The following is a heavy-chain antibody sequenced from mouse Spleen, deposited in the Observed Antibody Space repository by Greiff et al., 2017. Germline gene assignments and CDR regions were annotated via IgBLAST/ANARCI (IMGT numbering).Heavy chain of an antibody. Sequence: EVKVVESGGGLVKLGGSLKLSCAASGFTFSSYAMSWVRQTPEKRLEWVATISSGGGNTYYPDSVKGRFTISRDNAKNTLYLQMSSLKSEDTAMYYCAREGDYYGSSYYFDYWGQGTTLTVSS. CDR1: GFTFSSYA. CDR2: ISSGGGNT. CDR3: AREGDYYGSSYYFDY. V-gene: IGHV5-9*04. J-gene: IGHJ2*01. D-gene: IGHD1-1*01.